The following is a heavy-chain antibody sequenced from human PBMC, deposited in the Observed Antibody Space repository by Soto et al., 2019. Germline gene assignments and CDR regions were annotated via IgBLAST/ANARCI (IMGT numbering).Heavy chain of an antibody. CDR3: AKDQGYVWGSYRSTAYFDY. D-gene: IGHD3-16*02. J-gene: IGHJ4*02. CDR2: ISGSGGST. V-gene: IGHV3-23*01. CDR1: GFTFSSYA. Sequence: HPGGSLRLSCAASGFTFSSYAMSWVRQAPGKGLEWVSAISGSGGSTYYADSVKGRFTISRDNSKNTLYLQMNSLRAEDTAVYYCAKDQGYVWGSYRSTAYFDYWGQGTLVTVSS.